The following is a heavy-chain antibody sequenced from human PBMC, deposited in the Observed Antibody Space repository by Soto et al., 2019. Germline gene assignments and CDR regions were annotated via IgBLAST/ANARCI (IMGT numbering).Heavy chain of an antibody. D-gene: IGHD3-9*01. CDR3: AKDLTYYDILTGYPPWYYYYGMDV. J-gene: IGHJ6*02. CDR2: ISYDGSNK. CDR1: GFTFSSYG. Sequence: GGSLRLSCAASGFTFSSYGMHWVRQAPGKGLEWVAVISYDGSNKYYADSVKGRFTISRDNSKSTLYLQMNSLRAEDTAVYYCAKDLTYYDILTGYPPWYYYYGMDVWGQGTTVTVSS. V-gene: IGHV3-30*18.